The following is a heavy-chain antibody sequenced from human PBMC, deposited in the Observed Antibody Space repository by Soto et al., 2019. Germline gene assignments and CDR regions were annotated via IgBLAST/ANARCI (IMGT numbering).Heavy chain of an antibody. D-gene: IGHD2-15*01. CDR3: ARGWALGSGGPLDI. CDR2: FNPENGKT. Sequence: GASVKVSCKVSGYTLTELSMHWVRQAPGKGLEWMGCFNPENGKTIYAQKLQGRVTMTTDTSTSTAYMELRSLRSDDTAVYYCARGWALGSGGPLDIWGQGTMVTVSS. V-gene: IGHV1-24*01. J-gene: IGHJ3*02. CDR1: GYTLTELS.